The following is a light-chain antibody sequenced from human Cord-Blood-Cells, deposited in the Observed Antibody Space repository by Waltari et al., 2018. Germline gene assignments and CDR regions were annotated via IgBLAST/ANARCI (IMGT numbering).Light chain of an antibody. J-gene: IGKJ2*01. CDR3: QQYNNWPYT. CDR2: GAS. V-gene: IGKV3-15*01. CDR1: QSVSRN. Sequence: EIVMTQSPATLSVSPGERATLSCRASQSVSRNLAWYQQKPGQAPRRLIYGASTRATGIPARFSGSGYVTEFTLTISSMQSEDFAVYYCQQYNNWPYTFGQRTKLEIK.